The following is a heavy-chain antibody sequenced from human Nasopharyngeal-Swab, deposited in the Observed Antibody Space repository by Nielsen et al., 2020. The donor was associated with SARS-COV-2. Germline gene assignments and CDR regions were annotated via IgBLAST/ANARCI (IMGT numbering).Heavy chain of an antibody. CDR3: ARRIVGASGSMDV. J-gene: IGHJ6*02. Sequence: SETLSLTCAVSGGSISSSYWWTWVRQHPGKGLEWIGEIYHSGSTNYNPSLKSRVTISVDKSKNQFSLKLSSVTAADTAVYYCARRIVGASGSMDVWGQGTTVTVSS. D-gene: IGHD1-26*01. CDR2: IYHSGST. V-gene: IGHV4-4*02. CDR1: GGSISSSYW.